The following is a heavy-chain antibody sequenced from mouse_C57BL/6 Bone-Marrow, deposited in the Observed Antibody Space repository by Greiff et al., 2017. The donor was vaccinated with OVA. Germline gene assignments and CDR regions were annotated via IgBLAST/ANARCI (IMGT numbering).Heavy chain of an antibody. J-gene: IGHJ2*01. CDR3: TIYYGNYVDSDY. Sequence: EVKVEESGGGLVQPGGSMKLSCVASGFTFSNYWMNWVRQSPEKGLEWVAQIRLKSDNYATHYAESVKGRFTISRDDSKSSVYLQMNNLRAEDTGIYYCTIYYGNYVDSDYWGQGTTLTVSS. CDR2: IRLKSDNYAT. CDR1: GFTFSNYW. V-gene: IGHV6-3*01. D-gene: IGHD2-1*01.